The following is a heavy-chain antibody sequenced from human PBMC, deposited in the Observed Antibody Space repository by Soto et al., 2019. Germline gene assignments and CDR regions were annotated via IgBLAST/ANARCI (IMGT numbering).Heavy chain of an antibody. CDR2: TYHSGTT. D-gene: IGHD6-13*01. CDR3: AREVNSSPARGPNWFDP. J-gene: IGHJ5*02. V-gene: IGHV4-4*02. CDR1: GDSINNSHW. Sequence: QVQLQESGPGLVQPSGTLSLTCAVSGDSINNSHWWSWVRQTPGKGLEWIGETYHSGTTNYNPSLKTRVNISIAKSKNQFSLKMNSVTAADTAVYYCAREVNSSPARGPNWFDPWGQGTLVTVSS.